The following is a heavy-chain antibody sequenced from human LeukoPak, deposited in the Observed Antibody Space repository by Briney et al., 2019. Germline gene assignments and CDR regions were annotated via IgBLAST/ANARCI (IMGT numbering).Heavy chain of an antibody. CDR3: ASSILVPAAIRAFDI. CDR2: IYHSGST. Sequence: SETLSLTCAVSGGSISSSNWWSWVRQPPGKGLEWIGEIYHSGSTNYNPSLESRVTISVDKSKNQFSLKLSSVTAADTAVYYCASSILVPAAIRAFDIWGQGTMVTVSS. D-gene: IGHD2-2*02. J-gene: IGHJ3*02. CDR1: GGSISSSNW. V-gene: IGHV4-4*02.